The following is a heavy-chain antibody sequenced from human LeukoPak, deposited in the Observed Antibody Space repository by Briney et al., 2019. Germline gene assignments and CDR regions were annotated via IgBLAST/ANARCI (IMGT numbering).Heavy chain of an antibody. CDR1: GLTFSSYA. CDR2: INWNGGGT. V-gene: IGHV3-20*04. D-gene: IGHD1-26*01. Sequence: GSLRLSCAASGLTFSSYAMSWVRQAPGKGLEWVSGINWNGGGTGYADSVKGRFTISRDNAKSSLYLQMNSLRAEDTALYYCASGGIYYGAAFDFWGQGTLVTVSS. J-gene: IGHJ4*02. CDR3: ASGGIYYGAAFDF.